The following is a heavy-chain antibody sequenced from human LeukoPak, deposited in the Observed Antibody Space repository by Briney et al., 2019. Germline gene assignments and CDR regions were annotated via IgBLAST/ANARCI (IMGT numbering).Heavy chain of an antibody. CDR3: ASQRYCSGGCCLDY. J-gene: IGHJ4*02. V-gene: IGHV4-59*01. D-gene: IGHD2-15*01. Sequence: SETLSLTCTVSGGSISRYYWSWIRQPPGKGLEWIGYIYYSGSTNYNPSLKSRVTISVDTSKNQFSLKLSSVTAADTAVYYCASQRYCSGGCCLDYWGPGTLVPVSS. CDR2: IYYSGST. CDR1: GGSISRYY.